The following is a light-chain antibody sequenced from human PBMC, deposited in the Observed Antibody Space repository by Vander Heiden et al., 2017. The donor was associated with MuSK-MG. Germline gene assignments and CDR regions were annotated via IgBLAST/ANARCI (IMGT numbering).Light chain of an antibody. V-gene: IGKV2-28*01. CDR3: RQALQTPIT. J-gene: IGKJ5*01. Sequence: DIVMTQSPLSLPVTPGEPASISFRSNPSLLHSNGYNYLDWYLQKPGQSPQLLIYLGSNRASGVPDRFSGRGSGTDFTLKISRVEAEDVGVYYCRQALQTPITFGQGTQLEIK. CDR2: LGS. CDR1: PSLLHSNGYNY.